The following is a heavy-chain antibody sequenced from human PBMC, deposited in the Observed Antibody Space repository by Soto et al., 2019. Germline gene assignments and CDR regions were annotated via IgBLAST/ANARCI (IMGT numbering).Heavy chain of an antibody. J-gene: IGHJ4*02. Sequence: EVQLLESGGGLVQPGGSLRLSCAASGFTFSSYAMSWVRQAPGKGLEWVSAISGSGGSTYYADSVKGRFTISRDNSKNPLYLQMNSLRAEDTAVYYCAKDPDDSGDYSGVFDYWGQGTLVTVSS. CDR1: GFTFSSYA. CDR2: ISGSGGST. D-gene: IGHD4-17*01. V-gene: IGHV3-23*01. CDR3: AKDPDDSGDYSGVFDY.